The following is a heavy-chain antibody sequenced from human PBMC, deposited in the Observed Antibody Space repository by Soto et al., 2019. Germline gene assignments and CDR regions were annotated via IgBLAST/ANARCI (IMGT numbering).Heavy chain of an antibody. V-gene: IGHV3-74*01. CDR3: XXXXWGXFDL. D-gene: IGHD3-16*01. J-gene: IGHJ3*01. Sequence: DVQLVESGGGSVQPGGSLSLSCAATGFNFSYYWMHWVRQAPGQGLVWVSRIHSDGSATTDADSVKGRFTISRDNAKXXXXXXXXXXXXXXXXXXXXXXXXWGXFDLWGQGTMVTVAS. CDR1: GFNFSYYW. CDR2: IHSDGSAT.